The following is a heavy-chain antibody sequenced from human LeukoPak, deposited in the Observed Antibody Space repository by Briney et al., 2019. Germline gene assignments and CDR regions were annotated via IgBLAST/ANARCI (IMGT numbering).Heavy chain of an antibody. V-gene: IGHV1-46*01. J-gene: IGHJ5*02. CDR1: GHTFTTYY. D-gene: IGHD1-14*01. CDR3: AKETPNTGWFDP. Sequence: GASVKVSCKASGHTFTTYYVHLVRQAPGQGLEWMGVINPSDDGTNYPQRFQGRVTLTRDTSTSTVYMELSSLRSEDTAIYYCAKETPNTGWFDPWGQGTLVTVSS. CDR2: INPSDDGT.